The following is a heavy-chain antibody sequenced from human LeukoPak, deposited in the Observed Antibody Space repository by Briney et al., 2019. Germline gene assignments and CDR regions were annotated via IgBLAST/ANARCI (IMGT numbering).Heavy chain of an antibody. CDR3: ARQTTVTTGIGYYYYGMDV. D-gene: IGHD4-17*01. CDR2: IYYSGST. J-gene: IGHJ6*02. V-gene: IGHV4-39*01. CDR1: GGSISSSSYY. Sequence: SETLSLTCTVSGGSISSSSYYWGWIRQPPGKGPEWIGSIYYSGSTYYNPSLKSRVTISVDTSKNQFSLKLSSVTAADTAVYYCARQTTVTTGIGYYYYGMDVWGQGTTVTVSS.